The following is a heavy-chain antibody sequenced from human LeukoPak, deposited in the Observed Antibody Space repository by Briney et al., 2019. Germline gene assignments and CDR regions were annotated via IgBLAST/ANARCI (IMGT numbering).Heavy chain of an antibody. Sequence: KTSETLSLTCAVSGYSISSGYWWSWVRQPPGKGLEWIGEVHHTGRTNYNPSHKSRVTISVDKSKNQFSLKLTSVTAADTAVYYCARNGDYSADSWGQGTLLTVSS. D-gene: IGHD4-17*01. CDR2: VHHTGRT. CDR3: ARNGDYSADS. J-gene: IGHJ4*02. V-gene: IGHV4-4*02. CDR1: GYSISSGYW.